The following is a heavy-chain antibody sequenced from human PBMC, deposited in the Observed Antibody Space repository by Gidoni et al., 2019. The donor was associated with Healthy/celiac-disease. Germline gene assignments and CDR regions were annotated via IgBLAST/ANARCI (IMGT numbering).Heavy chain of an antibody. J-gene: IGHJ6*02. Sequence: QVQLVQSGAEVKKPGASVKVSCKASGYTFTSYAMHWVRQAPGQRLEWMGWINAGNGNTKYSQKFQGRVTITRDTSASTAYMELSSLRSEDTAVYYCASSSVGLVVRGLEFYYYGMDVWGQGTTVTVSS. D-gene: IGHD2-21*01. CDR3: ASSSVGLVVRGLEFYYYGMDV. CDR2: INAGNGNT. CDR1: GYTFTSYA. V-gene: IGHV1-3*01.